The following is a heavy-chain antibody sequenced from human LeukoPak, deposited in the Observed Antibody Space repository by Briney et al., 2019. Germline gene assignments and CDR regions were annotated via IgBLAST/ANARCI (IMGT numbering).Heavy chain of an antibody. CDR3: AKSRARRHDAFDI. Sequence: GGSLRLSCAASGFTFSSYSMNWVRQAPGKGLEWVSSISSSSSYIYYADSVKGRFTISRDNAKNSLYLQMNSLRAEDTAVYYCAKSRARRHDAFDIWGQGTMVTVSS. J-gene: IGHJ3*02. CDR1: GFTFSSYS. V-gene: IGHV3-21*04. CDR2: ISSSSSYI. D-gene: IGHD6-25*01.